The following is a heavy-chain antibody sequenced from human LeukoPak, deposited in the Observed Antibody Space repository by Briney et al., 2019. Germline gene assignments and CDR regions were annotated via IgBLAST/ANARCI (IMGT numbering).Heavy chain of an antibody. CDR3: GRDMAPAGLFFDY. V-gene: IGHV3-7*01. CDR2: IKYDGSEK. CDR1: GFTLSSYW. D-gene: IGHD6-13*01. Sequence: GGSLRLSCAASGFTLSSYWMSWVRQAPGKGLEWVANIKYDGSEKDYVDSVKGRFTISRDNAKNSLYLQMNSLRAEDTAVYYCGRDMAPAGLFFDYWGQGTLVTVSS. J-gene: IGHJ4*02.